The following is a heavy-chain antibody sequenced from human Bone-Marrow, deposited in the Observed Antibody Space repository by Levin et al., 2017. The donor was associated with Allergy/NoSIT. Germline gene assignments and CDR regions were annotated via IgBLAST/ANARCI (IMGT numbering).Heavy chain of an antibody. J-gene: IGHJ2*01. D-gene: IGHD3-22*01. CDR3: ARDQLTYRYDKSGFQQGERNFDL. CDR1: GFTFSNFG. Sequence: GESLKISCEGSGFTFSNFGMHWVRQTPGKGLEWVALIWHDGSKQYYGDSVKGRLTISRDNSKNTPYLQMSRLRAEDTALYFCARDQLTYRYDKSGFQQGERNFDLWGRGTLVTVSS. CDR2: IWHDGSKQ. V-gene: IGHV3-33*01.